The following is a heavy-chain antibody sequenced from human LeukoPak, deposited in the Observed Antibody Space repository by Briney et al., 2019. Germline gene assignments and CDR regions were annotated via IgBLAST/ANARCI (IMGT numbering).Heavy chain of an antibody. CDR2: ISGSGGST. CDR3: AKGQAVAGTFYYYYYGMDV. J-gene: IGHJ6*04. Sequence: GGSLRLSCAASGFTFSSYAMSWVRQAPGKGLEWVSAISGSGGSTYYADSVKGRFTISRDNSKNTLYLQMNSLRAEDTAVYYCAKGQAVAGTFYYYYYGMDVWGKGNTVTVSS. D-gene: IGHD6-19*01. V-gene: IGHV3-23*01. CDR1: GFTFSSYA.